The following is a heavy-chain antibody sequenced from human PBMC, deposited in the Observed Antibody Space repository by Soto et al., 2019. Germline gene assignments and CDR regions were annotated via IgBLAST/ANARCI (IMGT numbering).Heavy chain of an antibody. J-gene: IGHJ4*02. Sequence: ASVKVSYNASGGTCSSYAISWVRQAPGQGLEWMGGIIPIFGTANYAQKFQGRVTITADESTSTAYMELSSLRSEDTAVYYCARGYYDSSGYYSFDYWGQGTLVTVSS. CDR2: IIPIFGTA. V-gene: IGHV1-69*13. CDR1: GGTCSSYA. CDR3: ARGYYDSSGYYSFDY. D-gene: IGHD3-22*01.